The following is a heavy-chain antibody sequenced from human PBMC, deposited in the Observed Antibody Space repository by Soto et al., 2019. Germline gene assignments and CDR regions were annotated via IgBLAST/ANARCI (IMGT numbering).Heavy chain of an antibody. CDR2: IKQDGSEK. CDR1: GFTFSSYW. Sequence: GGSLRLSCAASGFTFSSYWMSWVRQAPGKGLEWVANIKQDGSEKYYVDSVKGRFTISRDNAKNSLYLQMNSLRAEDTAVYYCASLSIAAVAEDYYYGMDVWGQGTTVTVSS. CDR3: ASLSIAAVAEDYYYGMDV. J-gene: IGHJ6*02. V-gene: IGHV3-7*01. D-gene: IGHD6-19*01.